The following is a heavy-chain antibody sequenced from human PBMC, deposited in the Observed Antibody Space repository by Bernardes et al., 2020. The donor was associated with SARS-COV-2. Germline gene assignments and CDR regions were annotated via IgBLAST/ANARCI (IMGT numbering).Heavy chain of an antibody. V-gene: IGHV1-2*02. D-gene: IGHD7-27*01. CDR2: INPNSGGT. Sequence: ASVKVSCKASGYTFTGYYMHWVRQAPGQGLEWMGWINPNSGGTNYAQKFQGRVTMTRDTSISTAYMELSRLRSDDTAVYYCARDTMAELGNAFDIWGQGTMVTVSS. CDR1: GYTFTGYY. CDR3: ARDTMAELGNAFDI. J-gene: IGHJ3*02.